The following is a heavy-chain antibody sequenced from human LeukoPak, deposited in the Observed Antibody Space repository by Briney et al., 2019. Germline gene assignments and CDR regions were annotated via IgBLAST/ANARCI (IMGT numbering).Heavy chain of an antibody. CDR1: GFTFSTYW. CDR2: IKQDGSEK. V-gene: IGHV3-7*01. CDR3: ARHRTGYRFDY. J-gene: IGHJ4*02. Sequence: GGSLRLSCAASGFTFSTYWMSWVRQAPGKGLEWVANIKQDGSEKYYVDSVKGQFTISRDNTKNSLYLQMSSLRADDTAVYYCARHRTGYRFDYWGQGTLVTVSS. D-gene: IGHD6-25*01.